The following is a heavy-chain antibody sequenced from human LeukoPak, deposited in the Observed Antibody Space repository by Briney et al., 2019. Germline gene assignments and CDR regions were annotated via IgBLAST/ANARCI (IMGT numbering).Heavy chain of an antibody. D-gene: IGHD4-17*01. CDR1: GYSISSGY. V-gene: IGHV4-38-2*01. CDR2: IYHSGTT. CDR3: ARQTTARPSSWYFDL. J-gene: IGHJ2*01. Sequence: SETLSLTCGVSGYSISSGYWAWIRQPPGKGLEWIASIYHSGTTYSNPSLQSRVTLSVDTSRNQFSLKLSSVTAADTAVYYCARQTTARPSSWYFDLWGRGTLVTVSS.